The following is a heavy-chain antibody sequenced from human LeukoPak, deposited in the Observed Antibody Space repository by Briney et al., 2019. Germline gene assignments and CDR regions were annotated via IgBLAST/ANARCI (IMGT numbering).Heavy chain of an antibody. J-gene: IGHJ4*02. CDR2: IYYSGST. D-gene: IGHD3-10*01. Sequence: SETLSLTCTVSGGSISSSSYYWGWIRQPPGKGLEWIGNIYYSGSTNYNPSLKSRVTISVDTSKNQFSLKLSSVTAADTAVYYCARHRRFLRFGDPYFDYWGQGTLVTVSS. CDR1: GGSISSSSYY. CDR3: ARHRRFLRFGDPYFDY. V-gene: IGHV4-61*05.